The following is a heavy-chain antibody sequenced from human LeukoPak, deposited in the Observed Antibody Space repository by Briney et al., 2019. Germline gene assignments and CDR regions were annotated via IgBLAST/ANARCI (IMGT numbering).Heavy chain of an antibody. CDR1: GFTFSSYG. CDR3: ANAPDGGNFDY. V-gene: IGHV3-30*18. CDR2: ISYDGSNK. J-gene: IGHJ4*02. Sequence: GGSLRLSWAASGFTFSSYGMHWVRQAPGRGLEWVAFISYDGSNKYYADSVKGRFTISRDNSKNTLYLQMNSLRAEDTAVYYCANAPDGGNFDYWGQGTLVTVSS. D-gene: IGHD1-26*01.